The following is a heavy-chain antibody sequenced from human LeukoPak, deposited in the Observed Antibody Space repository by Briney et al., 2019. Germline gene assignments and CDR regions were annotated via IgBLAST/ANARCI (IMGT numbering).Heavy chain of an antibody. CDR3: ARHAGSSTSWYDY. D-gene: IGHD6-13*01. CDR1: GGSISSYY. CDR2: IHNSGSS. J-gene: IGHJ4*02. V-gene: IGHV4-59*08. Sequence: SETLSLTCTVSGGSISSYYWSWIRQPRGKGLEWIGYIHNSGSSNYNPSLKSRVTTSVDTSKNQFSLKLSSVTAADTAVYYCARHAGSSTSWYDYWGQGTLVTVSS.